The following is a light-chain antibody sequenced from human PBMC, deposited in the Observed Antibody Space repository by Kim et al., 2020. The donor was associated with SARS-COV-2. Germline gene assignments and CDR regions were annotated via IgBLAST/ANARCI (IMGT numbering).Light chain of an antibody. V-gene: IGKV3-20*01. CDR2: GAF. Sequence: PPGESATLSGRASQSVNSNNLAWYQRKPGQAPRLLIYGAFSRATGIPDRFSGSGSGTDFTLTINRLEPEDFAVYDCQQYGSSPETFGGGTKVDIK. J-gene: IGKJ4*01. CDR1: QSVNSNN. CDR3: QQYGSSPET.